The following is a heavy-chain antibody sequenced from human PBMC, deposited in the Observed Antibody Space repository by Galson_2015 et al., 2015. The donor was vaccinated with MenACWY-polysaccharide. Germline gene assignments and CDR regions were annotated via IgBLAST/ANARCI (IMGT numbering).Heavy chain of an antibody. V-gene: IGHV6-1*01. Sequence: CAISGDSVSSHSATWNWIRQSPSRGLEWLGGTYYRSKWYNDYAVSVKGRMTINPDTSKNQFFLQLNPVTPEDTAVYYCARENYYFDYWGQGTLVTVSS. CDR3: ARENYYFDY. J-gene: IGHJ4*02. CDR1: GDSVSSHSAT. CDR2: TYYRSKWYN. D-gene: IGHD1-7*01.